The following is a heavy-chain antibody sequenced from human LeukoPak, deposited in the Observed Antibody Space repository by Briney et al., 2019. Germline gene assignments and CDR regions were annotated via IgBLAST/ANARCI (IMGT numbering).Heavy chain of an antibody. D-gene: IGHD3-10*01. CDR1: GFTFGDYA. CDR2: IRSKAYGGTT. CDR3: TTYLGVMDLSYLQY. Sequence: GGSLRLSCTASGFTFGDYAMNWVRQAPGKGLEWVGFIRSKAYGGTTEYAASVKGRFTISRDDSKSIAYLQMNSLKAEDTAVYYCTTYLGVMDLSYLQYWGQGTLVTVSS. V-gene: IGHV3-49*04. J-gene: IGHJ4*02.